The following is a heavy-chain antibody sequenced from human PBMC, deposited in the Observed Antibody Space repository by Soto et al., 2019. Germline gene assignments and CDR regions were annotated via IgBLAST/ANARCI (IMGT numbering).Heavy chain of an antibody. D-gene: IGHD6-19*01. CDR3: ARRKHGDSSGWGEFDY. V-gene: IGHV4-39*01. CDR1: NGSISSSNYH. Sequence: QLQLQESGPGLVKPSETLSLTCTVSNGSISSSNYHWGWIRQAPGKGLECIGSIYYSGTTYYNPSLKSRVTISVETSKNQFSLKLSSVPAADTAVYYCARRKHGDSSGWGEFDYWGQGTLVTISS. J-gene: IGHJ4*02. CDR2: IYYSGTT.